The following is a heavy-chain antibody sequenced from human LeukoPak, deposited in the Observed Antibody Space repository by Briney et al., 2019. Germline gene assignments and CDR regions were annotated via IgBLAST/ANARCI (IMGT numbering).Heavy chain of an antibody. CDR3: ARDPRGGYYDY. CDR2: ISSSSSTI. Sequence: PGGSLRLSCAASGFTFSSYSMNWVRQAPGKGLEWVSYISSSSSTIYYADSVKGRFTISRDNAKNSLYLQMNSLRAEDTAVYYCARDPRGGYYDYWGQGTLVTVSS. J-gene: IGHJ4*02. CDR1: GFTFSSYS. V-gene: IGHV3-48*04. D-gene: IGHD2-15*01.